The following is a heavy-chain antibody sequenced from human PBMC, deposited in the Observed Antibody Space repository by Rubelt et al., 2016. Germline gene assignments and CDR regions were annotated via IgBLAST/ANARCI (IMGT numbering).Heavy chain of an antibody. CDR3: ARDGLGSIDR. Sequence: VQLVESGGGLIQPGGSLRLSCAASGFTISTNYMSWVRQAPGKGLEWVSVIYRDGSTSYADSVTGRFTISRDNSRDTLYLQMNRLGVEDSGVYFCARDGLGSIDRWGQGTLVTVSS. CDR1: GFTISTNY. V-gene: IGHV3-53*01. J-gene: IGHJ4*02. CDR2: IYRDGST. D-gene: IGHD3/OR15-3a*01.